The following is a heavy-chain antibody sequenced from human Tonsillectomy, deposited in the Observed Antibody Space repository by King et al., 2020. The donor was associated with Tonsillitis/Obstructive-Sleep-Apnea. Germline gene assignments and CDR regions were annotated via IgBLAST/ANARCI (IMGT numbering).Heavy chain of an antibody. CDR2: IYFSGTT. CDR1: GGSISSGGYY. D-gene: IGHD4-17*01. Sequence: QLQESGPGLVKPSQTLSLTCTVSGGSISSGGYYWSWIRQHPGTGLEWIGYIYFSGTTYYNPSLKSRVTISVDTSKNQFSLKLTSVTAADTAVYYCARGDGDYELYYFDHWGQGTLVTVSS. J-gene: IGHJ4*02. CDR3: ARGDGDYELYYFDH. V-gene: IGHV4-31*03.